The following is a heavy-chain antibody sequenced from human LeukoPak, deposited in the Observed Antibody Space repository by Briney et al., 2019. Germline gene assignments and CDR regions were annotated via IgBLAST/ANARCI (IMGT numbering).Heavy chain of an antibody. CDR2: IYYSGST. CDR1: AGSISSHY. V-gene: IGHV4-59*08. Sequence: SETLSLTCTVSAGSISSHYWSWIRQPPGKGLEWIGYIYYSGSTNYNPSLKSRVTISVDTSKNQFSLKLSSVTAADTAVYYCARLYGGYFDYWGQGTLDTVSS. D-gene: IGHD4-23*01. CDR3: ARLYGGYFDY. J-gene: IGHJ4*02.